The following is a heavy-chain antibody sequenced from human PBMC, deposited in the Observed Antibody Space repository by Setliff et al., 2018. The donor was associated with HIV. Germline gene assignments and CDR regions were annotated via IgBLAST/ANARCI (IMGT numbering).Heavy chain of an antibody. D-gene: IGHD1-1*01. CDR1: GFTFRKYD. V-gene: IGHV3-23*01. J-gene: IGHJ4*02. CDR2: ISGISDKI. Sequence: GGSLRLSCRASGFTFRKYDMSWLRQAPGKGLEWVADISGISDKIKYVDSVKGRFTISRDNSRNMVYLQVNSLRPEDTAVYYCASARIPTGGTSTSFDFWGQGALVTVS. CDR3: ASARIPTGGTSTSFDF.